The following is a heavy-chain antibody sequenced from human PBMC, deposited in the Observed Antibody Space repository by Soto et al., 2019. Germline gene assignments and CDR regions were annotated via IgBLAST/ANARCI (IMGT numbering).Heavy chain of an antibody. CDR3: ASSYCSSTSCYVGNHDY. CDR2: IYYSGSI. J-gene: IGHJ4*02. Sequence: PSETLSLTCTVSGGSISSYYWSWIRQPPGKGLEWIGYIYYSGSINYNPSLKSRVTISVDTSKNQFSLKLSSVTAADTAVYYCASSYCSSTSCYVGNHDYWGQGTLVTVSS. D-gene: IGHD2-2*01. V-gene: IGHV4-59*08. CDR1: GGSISSYY.